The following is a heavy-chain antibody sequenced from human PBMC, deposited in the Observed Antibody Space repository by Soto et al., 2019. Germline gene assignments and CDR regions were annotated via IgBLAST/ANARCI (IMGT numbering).Heavy chain of an antibody. V-gene: IGHV3-48*02. D-gene: IGHD1-20*01. CDR1: GFTFSSYS. Sequence: PGGSLRLSCAASGFTFSSYSMNWVRQAPGKGLEWVSYISSSSSTIYYADSVKGRFTISRDNAKNSLYLQMNSLRDEDTAVYYCARGPAATKPRYNWNHRGHYYGMDVWGQGTTVTVSS. CDR3: ARGPAATKPRYNWNHRGHYYGMDV. CDR2: ISSSSSTI. J-gene: IGHJ6*02.